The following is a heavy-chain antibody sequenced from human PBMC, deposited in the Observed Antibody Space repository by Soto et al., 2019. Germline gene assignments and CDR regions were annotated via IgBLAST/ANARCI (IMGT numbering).Heavy chain of an antibody. V-gene: IGHV3-30*18. CDR3: AKEGRIFGVVAIRGWFDP. CDR1: GFTFSSYG. J-gene: IGHJ5*02. CDR2: ISYDGSNK. Sequence: VQLLESGGGLVQPGGSLRLSCAASGFTFSSYGMHWVRQAPGKGLEWVAVISYDGSNKYYADSVKGRFTISRDNSKNTLYLQMNSLRAEDTAVYYCAKEGRIFGVVAIRGWFDPWGQGTLVTVSS. D-gene: IGHD3-3*01.